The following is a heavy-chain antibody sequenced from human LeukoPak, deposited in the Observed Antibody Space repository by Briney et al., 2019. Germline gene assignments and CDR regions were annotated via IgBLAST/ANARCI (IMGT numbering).Heavy chain of an antibody. CDR1: GFTFSGYW. V-gene: IGHV3-74*01. CDR3: ARDYYGSGDY. D-gene: IGHD3-10*01. J-gene: IGHJ4*02. CDR2: INSDGSGT. Sequence: PGGSLRLSCSASGFTFSGYWMHWVRQAPGKGLVWVSRINSDGSGTTYADSVKGRFTISRDNAKNTLYLQMNSLRAEDRAVYYCARDYYGSGDYWGQGTLVTVSS.